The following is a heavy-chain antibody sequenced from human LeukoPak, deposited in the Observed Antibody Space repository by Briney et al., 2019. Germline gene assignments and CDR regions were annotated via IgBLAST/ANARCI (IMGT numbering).Heavy chain of an antibody. CDR3: ARVGENDAFDI. CDR2: IANDGGESRT. V-gene: IGHV3-64*01. D-gene: IGHD2-21*01. Sequence: PGGSLRLSCAASGFIFRKYSMHWVRQAPGKRLEYVSAIANDGGESRTYYANSVNGRFTISRDNSKNMLYLQMGSLRAEDMAVYHCARVGENDAFDIWGQGTMVTVSS. CDR1: GFIFRKYS. J-gene: IGHJ3*02.